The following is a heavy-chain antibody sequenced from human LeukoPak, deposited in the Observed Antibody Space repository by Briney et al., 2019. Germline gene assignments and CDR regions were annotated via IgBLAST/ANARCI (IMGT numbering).Heavy chain of an antibody. CDR2: INHSGST. CDR3: ARGGLGYCSNTSCAAPDYYFDY. J-gene: IGHJ4*02. D-gene: IGHD2-2*01. CDR1: GGSFSGYY. Sequence: SETLSLTCAVYGGSFSGYYWGWIRQPPGKGLEWIGEINHSGSTNYNPSLKSRVPISVDTSKNQFSLKLSSVTAADTAVYYCARGGLGYCSNTSCAAPDYYFDYWGQGTLVTVSS. V-gene: IGHV4-34*01.